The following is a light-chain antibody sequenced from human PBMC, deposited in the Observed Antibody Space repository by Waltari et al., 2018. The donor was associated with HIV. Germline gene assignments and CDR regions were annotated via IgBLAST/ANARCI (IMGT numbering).Light chain of an antibody. CDR2: RNS. CDR3: SAWDTGLNAWV. J-gene: IGLJ3*02. Sequence: QAGLTQPPSMSAGLGQTATLTCTGDSNTIGHEGGAWLQHLRGRPPKVLSYRNSNRPSGISGRFSASRSGNIIFLTITGLRSEDEAVYYCSAWDTGLNAWVVGAGTHLAVL. CDR1: SNTIGHEG. V-gene: IGLV10-54*01.